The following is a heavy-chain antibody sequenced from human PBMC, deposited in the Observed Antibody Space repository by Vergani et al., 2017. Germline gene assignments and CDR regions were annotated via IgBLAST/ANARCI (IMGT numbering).Heavy chain of an antibody. Sequence: QVQLVESGGGVVQPGRSLRLSCAASGFTFSSYGMHWVRQAPGKGLEWVAVIWYDGSNKYYADSVKGRFTISRDNSKNTLYLQMNSLRAEDTAVYYCARGVLRYSRAPDYWGQGNLVTVSS. V-gene: IGHV3-33*01. CDR2: IWYDGSNK. D-gene: IGHD3-9*01. CDR1: GFTFSSYG. J-gene: IGHJ4*02. CDR3: ARGVLRYSRAPDY.